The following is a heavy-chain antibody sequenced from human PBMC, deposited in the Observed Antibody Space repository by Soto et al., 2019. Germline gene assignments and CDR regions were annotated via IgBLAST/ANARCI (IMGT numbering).Heavy chain of an antibody. CDR1: GFTFSSYA. Sequence: QVQLVESGGGVVQPGRSLRLSCAASGFTFSSYAMHWVRQAPGKGLEWVAVISYDGSNKYYADSVKGRFTISRDNSKNTLYLQMNSLRAEDTAVYYCARDPTTVTTSTFDYWGQGTLVTVSS. CDR3: ARDPTTVTTSTFDY. V-gene: IGHV3-30-3*01. D-gene: IGHD4-17*01. CDR2: ISYDGSNK. J-gene: IGHJ4*02.